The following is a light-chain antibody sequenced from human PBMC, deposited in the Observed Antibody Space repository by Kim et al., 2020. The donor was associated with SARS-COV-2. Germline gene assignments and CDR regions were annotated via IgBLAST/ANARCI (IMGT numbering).Light chain of an antibody. CDR3: QQYNSYPWT. J-gene: IGKJ1*01. CDR1: QRISIW. Sequence: DIQMTQSPSTLSASGGDRVTITCRASQRISIWLAWYQQKPGKAPKLLIYKASSLESGVPSRFSGSGSGTEFTLTISSLQPDDFATYYCQQYNSYPWTFGQGTKVDIK. V-gene: IGKV1-5*03. CDR2: KAS.